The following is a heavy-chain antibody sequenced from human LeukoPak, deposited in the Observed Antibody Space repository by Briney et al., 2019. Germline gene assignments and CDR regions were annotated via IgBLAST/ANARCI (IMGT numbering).Heavy chain of an antibody. J-gene: IGHJ4*02. V-gene: IGHV4-30-2*01. CDR1: GGSISSGGYS. D-gene: IGHD6-25*01. CDR2: IYHSGST. Sequence: SETLSFTCAVSGGSISSGGYSWSWIRQPPGKGLEWIGYIYHSGSTYYNPSLKSRVTISVDRSKNQFSLKLSSVTAADTAVYYCARVGTGYYFDYWGQGTLVTVSS. CDR3: ARVGTGYYFDY.